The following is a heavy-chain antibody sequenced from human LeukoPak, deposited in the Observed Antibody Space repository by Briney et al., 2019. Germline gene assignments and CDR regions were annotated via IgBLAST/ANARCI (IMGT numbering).Heavy chain of an antibody. J-gene: IGHJ4*02. CDR1: GFTFSNYV. V-gene: IGHV3-23*01. CDR3: AKDRGDSGGYPLFDY. CDR2: ISRSADNT. D-gene: IGHD3-22*01. Sequence: GGSLRLSCVGSGFTFSNYVMSWVRQAPGKGLEWVSLISRSADNTYYADSVEGRFAISRDDSKNTLYLQMSSLRVEDTAVYYCAKDRGDSGGYPLFDYWGQGTLVTVSS.